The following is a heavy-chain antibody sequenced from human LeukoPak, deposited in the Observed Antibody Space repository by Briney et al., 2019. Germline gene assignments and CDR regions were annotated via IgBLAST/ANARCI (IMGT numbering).Heavy chain of an antibody. V-gene: IGHV1-2*02. CDR2: INPNSGGT. D-gene: IGHD3-10*01. CDR1: GYTFTGYY. J-gene: IGHJ4*02. Sequence: GASVKVSCKASGYTFTGYYMHWVRQAPGQGLEWMGWINPNSGGTNYAQKFQGRVTTTRDTSISTAYMELSRLRSDDTAVYYCAREKITMVRGNGAFDYWGQGTLVTVSS. CDR3: AREKITMVRGNGAFDY.